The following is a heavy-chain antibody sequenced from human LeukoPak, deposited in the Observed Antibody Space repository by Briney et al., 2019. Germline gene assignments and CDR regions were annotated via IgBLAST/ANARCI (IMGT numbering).Heavy chain of an antibody. J-gene: IGHJ4*02. V-gene: IGHV3-23*05. CDR2: VSSSGSNT. CDR3: AKEGGYAISWI. D-gene: IGHD3-16*01. Sequence: QSGGSLRLSCAASGFTFSVSVMNWVSQAPGKGLEWVSGVSSSGSNTYYAESVKGRFTISRDNHKNTVHLQMNSLRVEDTAMYYCAKEGGYAISWIWGQGILVTVSS. CDR1: GFTFSVSV.